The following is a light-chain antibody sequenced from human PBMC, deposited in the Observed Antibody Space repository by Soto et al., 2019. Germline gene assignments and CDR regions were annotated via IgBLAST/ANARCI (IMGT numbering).Light chain of an antibody. J-gene: IGKJ5*01. CDR3: MQGTHWPPIT. V-gene: IGKV2-30*02. CDR2: KVS. CDR1: KDSTTVLTRP. Sequence: DIAMTQTPLSSHSRPPSPSGPVKDSTTVLTRPFPRVLIYKVSNRDSGVPDRFSGSGSGTDFTLNISRVEAEDVGVYYCMQGTHWPPITFGQGTRLEIK.